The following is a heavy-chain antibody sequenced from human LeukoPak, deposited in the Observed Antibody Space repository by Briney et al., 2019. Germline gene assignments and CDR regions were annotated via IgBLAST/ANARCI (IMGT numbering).Heavy chain of an antibody. CDR1: GYTFTSYY. Sequence: ASVKVTCKASGYTFTSYYMHWVRQAPGQGLEWMGIINPSGGSTSYAQKFQGRVTMTRDTSTNTVYMELSSLRSEDTAVYYCARIFGDSPFDYWGQGTLVTVSS. D-gene: IGHD4-17*01. CDR3: ARIFGDSPFDY. J-gene: IGHJ4*02. V-gene: IGHV1-46*01. CDR2: INPSGGST.